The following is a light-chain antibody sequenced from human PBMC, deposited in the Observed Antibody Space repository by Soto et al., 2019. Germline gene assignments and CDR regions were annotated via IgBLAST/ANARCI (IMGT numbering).Light chain of an antibody. Sequence: QAVVTQPPSASGTPGQRVTISCSGSSSNIGRNSVNWYQQLPGTAPKLLIYSSDQRPSGVPDRLSGSKSGTSASLAISGLQSEDEADYYCAAWDDSLNDYVFGTGTKVTVL. CDR3: AAWDDSLNDYV. CDR1: SSNIGRNS. V-gene: IGLV1-44*01. J-gene: IGLJ1*01. CDR2: SSD.